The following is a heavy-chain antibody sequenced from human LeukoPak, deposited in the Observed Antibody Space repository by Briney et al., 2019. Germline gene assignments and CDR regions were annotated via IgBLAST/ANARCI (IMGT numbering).Heavy chain of an antibody. D-gene: IGHD2-2*01. Sequence: GGSLRLSCAASEFTFSSYEMNWVRQAPGKGLEWVSYISSSGSTILYADSVKGRFTISRDNAKNSLYLQMNSLRAEDTAVYYCARARAYCSSTSCYASDYWGQGTLVTVPS. V-gene: IGHV3-48*03. CDR3: ARARAYCSSTSCYASDY. CDR2: ISSSGSTI. J-gene: IGHJ4*02. CDR1: EFTFSSYE.